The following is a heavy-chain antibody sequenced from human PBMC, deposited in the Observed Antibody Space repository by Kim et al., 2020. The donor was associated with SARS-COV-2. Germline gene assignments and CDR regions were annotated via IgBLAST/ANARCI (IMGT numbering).Heavy chain of an antibody. CDR3: ARSVQVDMGWFDP. V-gene: IGHV5-51*01. J-gene: IGHJ5*02. Sequence: RPSFQGKVAISADKSISTAYLQWSSLKASDTAMYYCARSVQVDMGWFDPWGQGTLVTVSS. D-gene: IGHD5-12*01.